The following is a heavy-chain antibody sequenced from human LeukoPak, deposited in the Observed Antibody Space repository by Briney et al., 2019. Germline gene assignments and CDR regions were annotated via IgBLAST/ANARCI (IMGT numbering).Heavy chain of an antibody. CDR3: ARRHIVVVTAIDY. Sequence: SETLSLTCAVYGGSFSGYYWSWIRQPPGKWLEWIGEINHSGSTNYNPSLKSRVTMSVDTSKNQFSLKLSSVTAADTAVYYCARRHIVVVTAIDYWGQGTLVTVSS. D-gene: IGHD2-21*02. V-gene: IGHV4-34*01. CDR1: GGSFSGYY. J-gene: IGHJ4*02. CDR2: INHSGST.